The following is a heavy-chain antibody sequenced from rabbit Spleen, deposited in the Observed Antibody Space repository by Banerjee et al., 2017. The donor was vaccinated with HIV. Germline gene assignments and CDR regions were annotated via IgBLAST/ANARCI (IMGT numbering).Heavy chain of an antibody. Sequence: EQLEESGGGLVKPEGSLTLTCKASGVSFSDKDVMCWVRQAPGKGLEWIGVIYAAKGSTDYASWVNGRFTISSDNAQSTVDLKMTSLTAADTATYFCARDLATVVGWNFNLWGPGTLVTVS. D-gene: IGHD3-1*01. CDR2: IYAAKGST. V-gene: IGHV1S47*01. CDR1: GVSFSDKD. CDR3: ARDLATVVGWNFNL. J-gene: IGHJ4*01.